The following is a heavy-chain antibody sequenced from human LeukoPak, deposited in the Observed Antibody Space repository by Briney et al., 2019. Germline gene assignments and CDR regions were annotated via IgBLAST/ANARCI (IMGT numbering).Heavy chain of an antibody. CDR2: IIPIFGTA. CDR1: GGTFSSYA. J-gene: IGHJ4*02. CDR3: ATDSMMDYYFDY. V-gene: IGHV1-69*06. Sequence: SVTVSCKASGGTFSSYAISWVRQAPGQGLEWMGGIIPIFGTANYAQKFQGRVTMTEDTSTDTAYMELSSLRSEDTAMYYCATDSMMDYYFDYWGKGTLVTVSS. D-gene: IGHD2/OR15-2a*01.